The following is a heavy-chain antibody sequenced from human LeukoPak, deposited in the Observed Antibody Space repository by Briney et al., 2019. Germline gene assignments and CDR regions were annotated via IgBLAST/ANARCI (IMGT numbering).Heavy chain of an antibody. CDR3: ARVTDYYYGMDV. CDR1: GFTFSSYW. CDR2: IYSGGST. V-gene: IGHV3-53*01. J-gene: IGHJ6*02. Sequence: GGSLRLSCAASGFTFSSYWMSWVRQAPGKGLEWVSVIYSGGSTYYADSVKGRFTISRDNSKNTLYLQMNSLRAEDTAVYYCARVTDYYYGMDVWGQGTTVTVSS.